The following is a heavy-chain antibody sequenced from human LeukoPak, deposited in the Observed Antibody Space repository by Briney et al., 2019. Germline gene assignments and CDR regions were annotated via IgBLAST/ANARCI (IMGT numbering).Heavy chain of an antibody. CDR3: ARGTGSLDY. Sequence: SQTLSLTCAISGDSVSSKSASWNWIRQSPWRGLEWLGRTYSRSKWFNDYAVSVKSRITINPDTSKNQFSLHLGSVTPDDTAIYYCARGTGSLDYWGQGTLVTVSS. D-gene: IGHD1-26*01. V-gene: IGHV6-1*01. CDR1: GDSVSSKSAS. J-gene: IGHJ4*02. CDR2: TYSRSKWFN.